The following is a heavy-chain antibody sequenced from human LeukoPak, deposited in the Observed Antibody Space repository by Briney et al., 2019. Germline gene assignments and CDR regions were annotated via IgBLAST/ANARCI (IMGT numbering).Heavy chain of an antibody. V-gene: IGHV3-7*03. J-gene: IGHJ4*02. CDR1: GFTFSDYY. CDR2: IKKDGSET. CDR3: ARGRYSGTTYYFDY. Sequence: PGGSLRLSCAASGFTFSDYYMSWVRQVPGKGLEWVANIKKDGSETYYVDSVKGRFTISRDNAKNSLYLQMNSLRAEDTAMYYCARGRYSGTTYYFDYWGQGTLVTVSS. D-gene: IGHD5-12*01.